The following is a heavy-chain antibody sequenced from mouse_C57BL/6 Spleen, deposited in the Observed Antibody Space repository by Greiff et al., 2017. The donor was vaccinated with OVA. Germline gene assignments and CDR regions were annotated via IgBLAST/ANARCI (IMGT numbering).Heavy chain of an antibody. CDR2: INPSSGYT. D-gene: IGHD1-1*01. V-gene: IGHV1-4*01. CDR3: ARARITTVVADYYAMDY. J-gene: IGHJ4*01. Sequence: QVHVKQSGAELARPGASVKMSCKASGYTFTSYTMHWVKQRPGQGLEWIGYINPSSGYTKYNQKFKDKATLTADKSSSTAYMQLSSLTSEDSAVYYCARARITTVVADYYAMDYWGQGTSVTVSS. CDR1: GYTFTSYT.